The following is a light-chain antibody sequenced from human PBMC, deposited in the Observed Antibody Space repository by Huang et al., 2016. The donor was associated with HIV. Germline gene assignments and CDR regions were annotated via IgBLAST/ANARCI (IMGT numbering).Light chain of an antibody. CDR2: DTS. J-gene: IGKJ3*01. Sequence: EIVLTQSPGTLSLSPGERATLSCRASQSVSSNHLVWYQQRPGQAPRRLIYDTSTRATGIPDRFSGRGSGTDFTLTISRLEPEDLAVYYCQHYGSSLLTFGPGTKVHIK. CDR3: QHYGSSLLT. V-gene: IGKV3-20*01. CDR1: QSVSSNH.